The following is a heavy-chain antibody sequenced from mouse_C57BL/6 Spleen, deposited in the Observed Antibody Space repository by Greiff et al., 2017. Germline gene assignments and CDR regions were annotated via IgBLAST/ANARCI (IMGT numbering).Heavy chain of an antibody. Sequence: QVQLQQPGAELVKPGASVKLSCKASGYTFTSYWMQWVKQRPGQGLEWIGEIDPSDSYTNYNQKFKGKATLTVDTSSSTAYMQRSSLTSEDSAVYYCARGQLRLRYFDYWGQGTTLTVSS. CDR1: GYTFTSYW. CDR3: ARGQLRLRYFDY. D-gene: IGHD3-2*02. V-gene: IGHV1-50*01. J-gene: IGHJ2*01. CDR2: IDPSDSYT.